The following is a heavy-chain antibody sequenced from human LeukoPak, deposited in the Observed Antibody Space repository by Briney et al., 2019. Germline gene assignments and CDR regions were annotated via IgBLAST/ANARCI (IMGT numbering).Heavy chain of an antibody. V-gene: IGHV4-31*03. J-gene: IGHJ5*01. Sequence: NPSQTLSLTCTVSGGSIGTSAYYWNWIRQHPGKGLEWIGFISDSGSTLYNPSLKSRVTISSDTSKNQFSLKLTSVTAADMAVYYCARGRYSYGWNDSWGQGTLVTVSP. CDR2: ISDSGST. CDR3: ARGRYSYGWNDS. D-gene: IGHD3-16*02. CDR1: GGSIGTSAYY.